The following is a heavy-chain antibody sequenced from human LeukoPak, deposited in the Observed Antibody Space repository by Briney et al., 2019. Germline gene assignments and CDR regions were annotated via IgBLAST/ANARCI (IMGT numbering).Heavy chain of an antibody. CDR2: INPNSGGT. V-gene: IGHV1-2*02. Sequence: ASVKVSCKASGYTFTGYYMHWVRQAPGQGLEWMGWINPNSGGTNYAQKFQGRVTMTRDTSISTAYTELSRLRSDDTAVYYCASTNVLLWSGYYTSYYFDYWGQGTLVTVSS. J-gene: IGHJ4*02. D-gene: IGHD3-3*01. CDR1: GYTFTGYY. CDR3: ASTNVLLWSGYYTSYYFDY.